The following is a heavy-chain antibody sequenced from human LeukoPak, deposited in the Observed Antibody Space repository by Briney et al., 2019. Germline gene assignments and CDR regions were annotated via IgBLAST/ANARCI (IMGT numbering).Heavy chain of an antibody. CDR3: AKDPPTTGTTFDN. CDR2: IGGGGVDT. Sequence: PGGSLRLSCAASGFTFTSYAMSWVRQAPGKGLEWVSSIGGGGVDTYYADSVKGRFTISRDISKNTLYLQVNSLRVEDTAVYYCAKDPPTTGTTFDNWGRGTLVTVSS. J-gene: IGHJ4*02. V-gene: IGHV3-23*01. CDR1: GFTFTSYA. D-gene: IGHD1-1*01.